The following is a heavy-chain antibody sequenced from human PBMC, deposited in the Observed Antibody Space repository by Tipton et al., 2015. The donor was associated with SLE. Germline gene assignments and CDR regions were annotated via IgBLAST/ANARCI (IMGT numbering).Heavy chain of an antibody. CDR2: IYYSGST. CDR1: GGSISSSSYY. CDR3: ARPGYSSSWYGPYFDY. J-gene: IGHJ4*02. V-gene: IGHV4-39*01. Sequence: TLSLTCTVSGGSISSSSYYRGWIRQPPGKGLEWIGSIYYSGSTYYNPSLKSRVTISVDTSKNQFSLKLNSVTAADTAVYYCARPGYSSSWYGPYFDYWGQGTLVTVSS. D-gene: IGHD6-13*01.